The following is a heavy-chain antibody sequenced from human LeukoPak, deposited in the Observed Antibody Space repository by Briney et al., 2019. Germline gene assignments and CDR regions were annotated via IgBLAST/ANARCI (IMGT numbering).Heavy chain of an antibody. J-gene: IGHJ4*02. CDR1: GGSFSGYY. Sequence: SETLSLTCAVYGGSFSGYYWSWIRQPPGKGLEWIGEINHSGSTNYNPSLKSRVTISVDTSKNQFSLKLSSVTAADTAVYYCAGGSPKFTMVRGGPRPFGYWGQGTLVTVSS. CDR3: AGGSPKFTMVRGGPRPFGY. D-gene: IGHD3-10*01. CDR2: INHSGST. V-gene: IGHV4-34*01.